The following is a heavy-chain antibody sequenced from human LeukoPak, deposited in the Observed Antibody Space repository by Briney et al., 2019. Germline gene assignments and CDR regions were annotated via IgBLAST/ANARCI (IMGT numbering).Heavy chain of an antibody. Sequence: GGSLRLSCAASGFTVSSNYMSWVRQAPGKGLEWVSVIYSGGSTYYADSVKGRFTISRDNSKDTLYLQMNSLRADDTAVYYCAKDTPLCYFDYWGQGALVTVSS. CDR2: IYSGGST. CDR1: GFTVSSNY. CDR3: AKDTPLCYFDY. D-gene: IGHD3-16*01. J-gene: IGHJ4*02. V-gene: IGHV3-66*01.